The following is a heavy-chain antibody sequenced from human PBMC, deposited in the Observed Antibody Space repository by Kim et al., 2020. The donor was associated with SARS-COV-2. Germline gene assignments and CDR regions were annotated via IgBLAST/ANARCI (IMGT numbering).Heavy chain of an antibody. V-gene: IGHV4-28*03. J-gene: IGHJ4*02. Sequence: YSTPTLTSRVTTPVDTSKNQFSLKLSSVTAEDTAVYFCARDYNFNTNFDLWGQGTMVTVSS. D-gene: IGHD3-3*01. CDR3: ARDYNFNTNFDL.